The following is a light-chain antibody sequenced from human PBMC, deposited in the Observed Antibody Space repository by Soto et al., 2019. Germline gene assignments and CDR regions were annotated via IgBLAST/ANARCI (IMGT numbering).Light chain of an antibody. Sequence: IPMTQSPSSLSASVGDRVTITCRASRRISTYLNWYQQKPGKAPKLLIYAASSLQSGVPSRFSGSGSGTDFTLNISSLQPEDFATHYCQQTYSTLWTFAQGTKV. CDR2: AAS. CDR3: QQTYSTLWT. V-gene: IGKV1-39*01. CDR1: RRISTY. J-gene: IGKJ1*01.